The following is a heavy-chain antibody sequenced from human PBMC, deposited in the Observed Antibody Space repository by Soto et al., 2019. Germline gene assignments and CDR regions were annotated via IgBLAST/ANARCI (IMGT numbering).Heavy chain of an antibody. D-gene: IGHD4-17*01. CDR1: GYTFTSYA. Sequence: QVQLVQSGAGVKKPGASVKVSCKASGYTFTSYAMHWVRQAPGQRLEWMGWINAGNGNTKYSQKFQGRVTITRDTSASTAYMELSSLRSEDTAVYYCAREMVSVTTYYFDYWGQGTLVTVSS. CDR3: AREMVSVTTYYFDY. J-gene: IGHJ4*02. CDR2: INAGNGNT. V-gene: IGHV1-3*01.